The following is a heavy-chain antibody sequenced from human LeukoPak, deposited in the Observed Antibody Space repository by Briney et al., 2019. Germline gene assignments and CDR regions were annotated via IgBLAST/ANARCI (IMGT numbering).Heavy chain of an antibody. D-gene: IGHD6-19*01. V-gene: IGHV4-39*01. CDR3: LRAVAGTIKYYFDY. Sequence: SETLSLTCTVSGGSISSSSYYWGWIRQPPGKGLVWIVRIYYSGSTYYNPSLKSRVTISVDTTKNQFSLKLSSVAAADTAVYYCLRAVAGTIKYYFDYWGQGTLVTVSS. CDR2: IYYSGST. J-gene: IGHJ4*02. CDR1: GGSISSSSYY.